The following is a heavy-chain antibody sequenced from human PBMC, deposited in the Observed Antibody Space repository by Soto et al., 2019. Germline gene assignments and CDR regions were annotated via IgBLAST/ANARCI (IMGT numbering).Heavy chain of an antibody. J-gene: IGHJ4*02. CDR2: IYHSGST. D-gene: IGHD3-10*01. V-gene: IGHV4-38-2*01. CDR1: GYSIVSGYY. CDR3: ARARITMVRGVIIIALFDY. Sequence: SETLSLTCAVSGYSIVSGYYWGVMRQPPGKGLEWIGSIYHSGSTYYNPSLKSRVTISVDTSKNQFSLKLSSVTAADTAVYYCARARITMVRGVIIIALFDYWGQGTLVTV.